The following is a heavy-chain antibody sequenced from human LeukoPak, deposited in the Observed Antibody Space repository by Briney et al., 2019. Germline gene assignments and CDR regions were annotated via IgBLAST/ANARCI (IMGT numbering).Heavy chain of an antibody. Sequence: SETLSLTCTVSGASISSFYWSWIRQPPGKGLESIGCIYYSGSSNYNPSLKSRVSISVDTSKNQFSLKLSSVTAADTAVYYCARGVGRYSYGYDYWGQGTLVTVSS. J-gene: IGHJ4*02. V-gene: IGHV4-59*08. CDR3: ARGVGRYSYGYDY. CDR1: GASISSFY. CDR2: IYYSGSS. D-gene: IGHD5-18*01.